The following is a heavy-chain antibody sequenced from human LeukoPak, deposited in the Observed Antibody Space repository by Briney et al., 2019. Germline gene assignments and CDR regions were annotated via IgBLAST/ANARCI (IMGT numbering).Heavy chain of an antibody. D-gene: IGHD5-18*01. CDR3: ARGKLWSAPHYYYYYYGMDV. CDR2: IIPIFGTA. CDR1: GGTFSSYA. J-gene: IGHJ6*02. Sequence: SVTVSCTASGGTFSSYAISWVRQAPGQGLEWMGGIIPIFGTANYAQKFQGRVTITADESTSTAYMELSSLRSEDTAVYYCARGKLWSAPHYYYYYYGMDVWGQGTTVTVSS. V-gene: IGHV1-69*13.